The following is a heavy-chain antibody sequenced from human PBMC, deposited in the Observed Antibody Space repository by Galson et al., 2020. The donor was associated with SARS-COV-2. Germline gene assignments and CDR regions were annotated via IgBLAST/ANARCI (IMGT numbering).Heavy chain of an antibody. Sequence: SLKISCAASGFTFDDYAMHWVRQAPGKGLEWVSGISWNSGSIGYADSVKGRFTISRDNAKNSLYLQMNSLRAEDTALYYCAKAYDMDVWGKGTTVTVSS. CDR3: AKAYDMDV. CDR2: ISWNSGSI. D-gene: IGHD2-21*01. J-gene: IGHJ6*03. V-gene: IGHV3-9*01. CDR1: GFTFDDYA.